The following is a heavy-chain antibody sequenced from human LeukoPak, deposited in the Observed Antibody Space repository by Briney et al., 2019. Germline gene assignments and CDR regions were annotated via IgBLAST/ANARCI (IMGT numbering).Heavy chain of an antibody. CDR2: ISGSGGTT. Sequence: GGSLRLSCAASGFTFSSYAMGWVRQAPGKGLEWVSAISGSGGTTYYADSVKGRFTISRDNSKNTLYLQMNTLGAEDTALYYCAKVKGGSSWQYYFDYWGQGTLVTVSS. V-gene: IGHV3-23*01. J-gene: IGHJ4*02. CDR1: GFTFSSYA. D-gene: IGHD6-13*01. CDR3: AKVKGGSSWQYYFDY.